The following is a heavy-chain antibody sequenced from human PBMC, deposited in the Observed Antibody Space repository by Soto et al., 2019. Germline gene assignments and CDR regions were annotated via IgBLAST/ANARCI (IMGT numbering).Heavy chain of an antibody. V-gene: IGHV4-31*03. D-gene: IGHD3-3*01. J-gene: IGHJ6*02. CDR2: IYYSGST. Sequence: PSETLSLTCTVSGGSISSGGYYWSWIRQHPGKGLEWIGYIYYSGSTYYNPSLKSRVTISVDTSKNQFSLKLSSVTAADTAVYYCARGEYDFWSGSSYYYGMDVWGQGTTVTVSS. CDR3: ARGEYDFWSGSSYYYGMDV. CDR1: GGSISSGGYY.